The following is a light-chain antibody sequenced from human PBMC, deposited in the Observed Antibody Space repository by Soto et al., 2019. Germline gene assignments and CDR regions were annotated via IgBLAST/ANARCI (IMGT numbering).Light chain of an antibody. Sequence: AIRMTQSPSSFSASTGDRVTITCRASQGLSSYLAGYQQKPGKAPKLLIYAASTLQSGVPSRFSGSGSGTDFTLTISCLQSEDFATYYCQQYYSYPRTFGQGTKLEIK. J-gene: IGKJ2*01. CDR3: QQYYSYPRT. CDR1: QGLSSY. V-gene: IGKV1-8*01. CDR2: AAS.